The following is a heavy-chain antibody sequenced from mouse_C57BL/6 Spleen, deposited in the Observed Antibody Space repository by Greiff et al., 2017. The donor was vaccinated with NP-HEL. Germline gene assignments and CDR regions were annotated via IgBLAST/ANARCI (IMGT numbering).Heavy chain of an antibody. V-gene: IGHV2-9-1*01. D-gene: IGHD2-5*01. CDR2: IWTGGGT. CDR1: GFSLTSYA. CDR3: ARNRGYSNYEGFDV. J-gene: IGHJ1*03. Sequence: VKLMESGPGLVAPSQSLSITCTVSGFSLTSYAISWVRQPPGKGLEWLGVIWTGGGTNYNSALKSRLSISKDNSKSQVFLKMNSLQTDDTARYYGARNRGYSNYEGFDVWGTGTTVTVSS.